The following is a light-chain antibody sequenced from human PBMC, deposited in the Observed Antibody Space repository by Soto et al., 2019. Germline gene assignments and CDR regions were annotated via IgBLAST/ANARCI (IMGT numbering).Light chain of an antibody. V-gene: IGLV2-14*01. CDR3: SAYTTSNTLI. Sequence: QSALTQPVSVSGSPGQSVTISCTGTSSDVGGYDYVSWYQQHPGTAPKLILYEVNNRPSGVSNRFSGSKSGNTASLIISGLQTEDEANYYCSAYTTSNTLIFGTGTKVTVL. CDR1: SSDVGGYDY. J-gene: IGLJ1*01. CDR2: EVN.